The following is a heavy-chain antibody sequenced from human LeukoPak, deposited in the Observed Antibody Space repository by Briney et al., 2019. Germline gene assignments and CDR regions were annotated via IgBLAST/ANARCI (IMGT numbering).Heavy chain of an antibody. V-gene: IGHV3-15*07. J-gene: IGHJ5*02. CDR3: ATDFYDST. CDR2: IRSNSAGGTI. Sequence: GGSLRLSCATSGFTFSNAWMNWVRQAPGKGLEWVGRIRSNSAGGTIDYAAPVKGRFTLSRDDSKTTLYLQMNSLQTEDTAVYYCATDFYDSTWGQGTLVTVSS. CDR1: GFTFSNAW. D-gene: IGHD3-22*01.